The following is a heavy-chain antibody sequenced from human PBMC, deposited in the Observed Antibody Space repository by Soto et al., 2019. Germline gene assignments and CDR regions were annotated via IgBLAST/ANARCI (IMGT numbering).Heavy chain of an antibody. CDR3: AKVLFGVVIIPGLPHV. Sequence: GGSLRLSCAASGFTFSSYAMSWVRQAPGKGLEWVSAISGSGGSTYYADSVKGRFTISRDNPKNTLYLQMNSLRAEDTAVYYCAKVLFGVVIIPGLPHVWGQGTLGTISS. V-gene: IGHV3-23*01. CDR2: ISGSGGST. J-gene: IGHJ4*02. CDR1: GFTFSSYA. D-gene: IGHD3-3*01.